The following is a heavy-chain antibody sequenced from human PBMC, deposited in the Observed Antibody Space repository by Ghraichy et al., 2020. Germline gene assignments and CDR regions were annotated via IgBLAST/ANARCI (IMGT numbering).Heavy chain of an antibody. V-gene: IGHV1-58*01. J-gene: IGHJ4*02. CDR3: VANDDCAGDCSRFDY. CDR1: GFTFTTSA. Sequence: SVKVSCKASGFTFTTSAFRWVRQARGQRLEWIGWTSVDNQITISAEKLEDRVTMTTDTSTTTIYMELRSLRSDDTAVYYCVANDDCAGDCSRFDYWGQGA. CDR2: TSVDNQIT. D-gene: IGHD2-21*02.